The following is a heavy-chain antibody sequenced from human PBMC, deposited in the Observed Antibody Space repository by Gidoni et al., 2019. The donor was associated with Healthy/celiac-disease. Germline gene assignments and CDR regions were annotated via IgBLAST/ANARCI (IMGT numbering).Heavy chain of an antibody. CDR2: IYYSGST. V-gene: IGHV4-39*01. CDR3: ARRTGYFDY. CDR1: GGSISSSSYY. J-gene: IGHJ4*02. Sequence: QLQLQESGPGLVKPSETLSLTCPVPGGSISSSSYYWGWIRQPPVKGLEWIGSIYYSGSTYYNPSLKSRVTISVDTSKNQFSLKLSSVTAADTAVYYCARRTGYFDYWGQGTLVTVSS.